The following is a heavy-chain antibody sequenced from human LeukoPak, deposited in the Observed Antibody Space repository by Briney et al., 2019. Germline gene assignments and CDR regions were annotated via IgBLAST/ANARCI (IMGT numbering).Heavy chain of an antibody. J-gene: IGHJ4*02. Sequence: SETLSLTCTVSGGSNSSYYWSWIRQPPGKGLEGIGYIYYSGSTDYNPSLQSRVTISVDTSKNQISLRLSSVTAADTAVYYCARRSYRGLDYWGQGTLVTVSS. CDR2: IYYSGST. CDR3: ARRSYRGLDY. D-gene: IGHD3-16*01. V-gene: IGHV4-59*08. CDR1: GGSNSSYY.